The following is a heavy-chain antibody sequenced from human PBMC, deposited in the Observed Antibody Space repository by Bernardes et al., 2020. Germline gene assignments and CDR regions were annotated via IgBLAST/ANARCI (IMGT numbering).Heavy chain of an antibody. D-gene: IGHD6-13*01. CDR3: ARVDVGDSSSWPYYYYYGMDV. J-gene: IGHJ6*02. V-gene: IGHV1-69*06. Sequence: SVKVSCKASGGTFSSYAISWARQAPGQGLEWMGGIIPIFGTANYAQKFQGRVTITADKSTSTAYMELSSLRSEDTAVYYCARVDVGDSSSWPYYYYYGMDVWGQGTTVTVSS. CDR2: IIPIFGTA. CDR1: GGTFSSYA.